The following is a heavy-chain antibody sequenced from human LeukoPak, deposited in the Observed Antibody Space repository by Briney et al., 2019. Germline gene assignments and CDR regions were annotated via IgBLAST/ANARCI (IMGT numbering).Heavy chain of an antibody. CDR1: GFTFSSYA. V-gene: IGHV3-30-3*01. CDR2: ISYDGSNK. D-gene: IGHD6-19*01. CDR3: AREGVAGTLHY. Sequence: PGGSLRLSCAASGFTFSSYAMHWVRQAPGKGLEWVAVISYDGSNKYYADSVKGRFTISRDNSKNTLYLQMNSLRAEDTAVYYCAREGVAGTLHYWGQGTLVTVSS. J-gene: IGHJ4*02.